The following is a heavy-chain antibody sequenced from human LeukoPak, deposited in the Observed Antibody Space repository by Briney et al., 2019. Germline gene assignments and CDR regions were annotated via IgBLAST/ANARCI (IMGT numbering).Heavy chain of an antibody. CDR1: GYTFTGYY. CDR3: SRDRVNRRLADNNDAFDI. J-gene: IGHJ3*02. V-gene: IGHV1-2*02. CDR2: INPNSGGT. D-gene: IGHD1-14*01. Sequence: SPVKVSCKASGYTFTGYYMHWVRQAPGQGLEWMGWINPNSGGTNYVQKFQGRVTMTRDTSISTAYMELGRLTSDDTAVYYCSRDRVNRRLADNNDAFDIWAKGQWSPSLQ.